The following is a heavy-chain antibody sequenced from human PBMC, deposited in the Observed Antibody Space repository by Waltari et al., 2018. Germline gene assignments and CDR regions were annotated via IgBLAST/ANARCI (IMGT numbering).Heavy chain of an antibody. CDR1: GVSVRGYF. CDR2: IRHTGDT. D-gene: IGHD6-19*01. Sequence: QVQLQESGPGLVKSSETLYPTCTVSGVSVRGYFWNWVRQVPGKGPEWIGYIRHTGDTKQNPSLKSRVTMSVDTSRNDFSLRLSSVTAADTAVYYCALWESGWRAFRFWGQGTLGTVSS. J-gene: IGHJ4*03. CDR3: ALWESGWRAFRF. V-gene: IGHV4-59*08.